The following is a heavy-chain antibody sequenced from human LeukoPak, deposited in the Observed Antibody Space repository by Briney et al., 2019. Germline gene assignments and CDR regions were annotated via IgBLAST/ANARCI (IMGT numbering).Heavy chain of an antibody. D-gene: IGHD3-22*01. CDR3: VSNPFESSAYSDAFDT. J-gene: IGHJ3*02. CDR2: ISDTSKTT. CDR1: GFSFSSSS. Sequence: HAGGSLRLSCAASGFSFSSSSMNWVRQAPGKGLEWVSYISDTSKTTYYTDSVKGRFTISRDNAKNSLYLQMNSLRAEDTAVYYCVSNPFESSAYSDAFDTWGQGTMVTVFS. V-gene: IGHV3-48*01.